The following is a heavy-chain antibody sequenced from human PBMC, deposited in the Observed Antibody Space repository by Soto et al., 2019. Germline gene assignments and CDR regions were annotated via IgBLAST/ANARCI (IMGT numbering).Heavy chain of an antibody. CDR2: ISNDGGNK. D-gene: IGHD3-3*01. Sequence: GGSLRLSCAASGFTFSSYGMHWVRQAPGKGLERVAVISNDGGNKYYGNSVKGRFSISRDNSKNTLFLHMNSLRAEDTAVYYFAKVTLKYYDFWSGYYPTGNYGMDVWGQETTVTISS. CDR1: GFTFSSYG. V-gene: IGHV3-30*18. J-gene: IGHJ6*02. CDR3: AKVTLKYYDFWSGYYPTGNYGMDV.